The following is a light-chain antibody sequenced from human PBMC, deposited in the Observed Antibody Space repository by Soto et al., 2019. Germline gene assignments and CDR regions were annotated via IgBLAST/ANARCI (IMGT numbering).Light chain of an antibody. J-gene: IGLJ1*01. CDR3: SSYTSSSTFSV. Sequence: QSALTQPASVSGSPGQSITISCTGTSSDVGAYNYVSWYQQYPGKAPKLIIYDVSHRPSGVSNRFSGSKSGNTASLTISGLQAEDDADYFCSSYTSSSTFSVFGTG. CDR2: DVS. CDR1: SSDVGAYNY. V-gene: IGLV2-14*01.